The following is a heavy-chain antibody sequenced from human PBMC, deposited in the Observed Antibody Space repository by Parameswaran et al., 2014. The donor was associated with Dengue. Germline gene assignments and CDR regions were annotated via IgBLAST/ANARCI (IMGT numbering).Heavy chain of an antibody. CDR3: ALETVVSQAYYYGMDV. D-gene: IGHD4-23*01. J-gene: IGHJ6*02. Sequence: SWVRQAPGQGLEWMGGIIPIFGTANYAQKFQGRVTITADESTSTAYMELSSLRSEDTAVYYCALETVVSQAYYYGMDVWGQGTTVTVSS. V-gene: IGHV1-69*01. CDR2: IIPIFGTA.